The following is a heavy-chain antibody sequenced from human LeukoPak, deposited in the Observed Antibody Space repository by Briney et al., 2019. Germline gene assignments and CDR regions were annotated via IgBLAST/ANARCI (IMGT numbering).Heavy chain of an antibody. V-gene: IGHV4-59*08. CDR2: TYYSGNT. Sequence: SETLSLTCTVSGDSISSYYWSWIRQSPGKGLEYIGYTYYSGNTNYNPSLKSRVTISVDTSKSQFSLKLSSVTAADTAVYYCASPSRSGTQTFDYWGQGTPVTVSS. CDR3: ASPSRSGTQTFDY. D-gene: IGHD3-10*01. J-gene: IGHJ4*02. CDR1: GDSISSYY.